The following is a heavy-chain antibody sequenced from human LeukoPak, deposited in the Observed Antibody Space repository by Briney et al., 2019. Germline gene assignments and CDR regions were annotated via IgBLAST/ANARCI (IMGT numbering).Heavy chain of an antibody. V-gene: IGHV3-23*01. CDR3: AKGEYYYDSSGWYFQH. J-gene: IGHJ1*01. Sequence: GGSLRLSCAAPGFTFSSYAMSWVRQAPGKGLEWVSAISGSGGSTYYADSVKGRFTISRDNSKNTLYLQMNSLRAEDTAVYYCAKGEYYYDSSGWYFQHWGQGTLVTVSS. D-gene: IGHD3-22*01. CDR2: ISGSGGST. CDR1: GFTFSSYA.